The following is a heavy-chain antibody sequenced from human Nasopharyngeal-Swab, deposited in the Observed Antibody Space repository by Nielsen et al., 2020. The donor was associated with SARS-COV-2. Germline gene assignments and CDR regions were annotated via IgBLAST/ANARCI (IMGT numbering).Heavy chain of an antibody. J-gene: IGHJ4*02. D-gene: IGHD4-17*01. CDR2: IKQDGGEK. Sequence: GGSLRLSCAASGFTFISYWLSWVRQPPGKGLEWVANIKQDGGEKNQVDSVKGRFTISRDNAKNSLYLQMNTLRAEDTAVYYCVRDVIATVTTPPDYWGQGTLVTVSS. CDR1: GFTFISYW. CDR3: VRDVIATVTTPPDY. V-gene: IGHV3-7*01.